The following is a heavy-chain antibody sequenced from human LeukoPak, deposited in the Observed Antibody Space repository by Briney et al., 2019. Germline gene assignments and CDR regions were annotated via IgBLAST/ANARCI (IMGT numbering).Heavy chain of an antibody. V-gene: IGHV1-69*05. J-gene: IGHJ4*02. Sequence: SVKVSCKASGGTFSSYAISWVRQAPGQGLEWMGGIIPIFGTANYAQKFQGRVTITTDECTSTAYMELSSLRYEDTDVYYCARAESGDDYDSSGYYSLSLDYWGQGTLVTVSS. CDR3: ARAESGDDYDSSGYYSLSLDY. D-gene: IGHD3-22*01. CDR1: GGTFSSYA. CDR2: IIPIFGTA.